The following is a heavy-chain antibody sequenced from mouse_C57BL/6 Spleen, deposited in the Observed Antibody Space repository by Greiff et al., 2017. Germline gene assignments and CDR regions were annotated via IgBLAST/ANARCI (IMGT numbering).Heavy chain of an antibody. V-gene: IGHV14-4*01. CDR1: GFNIKDDY. CDR2: IDPENGDT. J-gene: IGHJ1*03. D-gene: IGHD1-1*01. Sequence: VQLQQSGAELVRPGASVKLSCTASGFNIKDDYMHWVKQRPEQGLEWIGWIDPENGDTEYASKFQGKATITADTSSNTAYLQLSSLTSEDTAVYYCTTRSYGSSYGYFDVWGTGTTVTVSS. CDR3: TTRSYGSSYGYFDV.